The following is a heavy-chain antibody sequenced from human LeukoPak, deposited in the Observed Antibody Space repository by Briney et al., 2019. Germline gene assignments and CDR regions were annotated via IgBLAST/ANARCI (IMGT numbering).Heavy chain of an antibody. V-gene: IGHV1-69*05. CDR2: IIPILGTA. D-gene: IGHD1-26*01. CDR1: ASTFSIYA. Sequence: ASVNVSCKCSASTFSIYAISWVRQAPGQGLEWMGGIIPILGTANYAQKFQVRVTITTDESTGTDYLELSSLRSEDTAVYYCARGQTYSGSYVFEYWGQGTLVTVSS. CDR3: ARGQTYSGSYVFEY. J-gene: IGHJ4*02.